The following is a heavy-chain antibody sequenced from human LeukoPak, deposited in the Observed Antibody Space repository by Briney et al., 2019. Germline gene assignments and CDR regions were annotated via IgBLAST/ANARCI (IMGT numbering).Heavy chain of an antibody. V-gene: IGHV3-49*03. CDR1: GFTFGDYA. CDR2: IRSKAYGGTT. CDR3: ARRAGDYSHPYDY. D-gene: IGHD3-22*01. Sequence: GGSLRLSCTASGFTFGDYAMSWFRQAPGKGLEWVGFIRSKAYGGTTEYAASVKGRFTISRDDSKSIAYLQMNSLRAEDTAVYYCARRAGDYSHPYDYWGQGTLVTVSS. J-gene: IGHJ4*02.